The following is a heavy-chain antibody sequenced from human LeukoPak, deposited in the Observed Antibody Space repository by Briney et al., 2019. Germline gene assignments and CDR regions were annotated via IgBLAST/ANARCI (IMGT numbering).Heavy chain of an antibody. CDR1: GFTFSSYS. J-gene: IGHJ4*02. CDR2: ISSSSSTI. Sequence: PGGSLRLSCAASGFTFSSYSMNWVRQAPGKGLEWVSYISSSSSTIHYADSVKGRFTISRDNDKNSLYLQMNSLRAEDTAVYYCARGDSTGFYDYWGQGTLVTVSS. V-gene: IGHV3-48*04. D-gene: IGHD3-22*01. CDR3: ARGDSTGFYDY.